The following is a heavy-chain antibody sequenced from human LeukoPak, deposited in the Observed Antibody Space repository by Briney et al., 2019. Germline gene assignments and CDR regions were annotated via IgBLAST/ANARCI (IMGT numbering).Heavy chain of an antibody. V-gene: IGHV4-59*12. D-gene: IGHD4-23*01. Sequence: SETLSLTCTASGGSISSYYWSWIRQPPGKGLEWIGYIYYSGSTNYNPSLKSRVTISVDTSKNQFSLKLSSVTAADTAVYYCARDYGGNSWLGMDVWGQGTTVTVSS. J-gene: IGHJ6*02. CDR1: GGSISSYY. CDR3: ARDYGGNSWLGMDV. CDR2: IYYSGST.